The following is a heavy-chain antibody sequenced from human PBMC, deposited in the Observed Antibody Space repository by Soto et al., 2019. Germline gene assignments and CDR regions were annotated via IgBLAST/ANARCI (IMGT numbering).Heavy chain of an antibody. CDR3: ARTHYYDSSGYYFDY. Sequence: SWETLSLTCTVSGGSISSSSYYWGWIRQPPGKGLEWIGSIYYSGSTYYNPSLKSRVTISVDTSKNQFSLKLSSVTAADTAVYYCARTHYYDSSGYYFDYWGQGTLVTVSS. J-gene: IGHJ4*02. CDR1: GGSISSSSYY. CDR2: IYYSGST. D-gene: IGHD3-22*01. V-gene: IGHV4-39*01.